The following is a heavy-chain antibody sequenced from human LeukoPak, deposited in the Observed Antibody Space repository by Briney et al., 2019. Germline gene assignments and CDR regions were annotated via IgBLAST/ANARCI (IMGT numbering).Heavy chain of an antibody. V-gene: IGHV4-59*01. CDR3: AREGSGSWPHYMDV. CDR2: IFYSGST. J-gene: IGHJ6*03. D-gene: IGHD3-10*01. Sequence: SETLSLTCTVSGGSISSYYWSWIRQPPGKGLEWIGYIFYSGSTNYNPSLKSRVTISVDTSKNQFSLKPSSVTAADTAVYYCAREGSGSWPHYMDVWGKGTTVTVSS. CDR1: GGSISSYY.